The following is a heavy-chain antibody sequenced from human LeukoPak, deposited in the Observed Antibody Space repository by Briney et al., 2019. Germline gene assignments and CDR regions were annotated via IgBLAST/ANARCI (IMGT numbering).Heavy chain of an antibody. V-gene: IGHV3-21*01. CDR1: GFTFSSYS. D-gene: IGHD1-1*01. Sequence: GGSLRLSCAASGFTFSSYSMNWDRQAPGKGLEWVSSINSGSTYTYYTESVKGRFTVSRDNAKNSLFLQMNSLRAEDTAIYYCARSLTTLTYEGYWGQGTLVTVSS. CDR2: INSGSTYT. J-gene: IGHJ4*02. CDR3: ARSLTTLTYEGY.